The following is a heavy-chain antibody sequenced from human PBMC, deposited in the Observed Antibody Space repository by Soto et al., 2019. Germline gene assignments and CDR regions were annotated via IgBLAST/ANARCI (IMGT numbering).Heavy chain of an antibody. CDR2: ISAYNGNT. CDR3: ARIRYYDYVWGSYRPAYFDY. D-gene: IGHD3-16*02. Sequence: QVQLVQSGAEVKKPGASVKVSCKASGYTFTSYGISWVRQAPGQGLEWMGWISAYNGNTNYAQKLQGRVTMTTDTSTRTAYMELRSLRSDDTAVYYCARIRYYDYVWGSYRPAYFDYWGQGTLVTVSS. J-gene: IGHJ4*02. V-gene: IGHV1-18*04. CDR1: GYTFTSYG.